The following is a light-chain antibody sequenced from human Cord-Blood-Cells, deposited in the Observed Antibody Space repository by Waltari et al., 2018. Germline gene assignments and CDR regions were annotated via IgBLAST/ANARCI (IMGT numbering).Light chain of an antibody. CDR3: CSYAGSYTLV. J-gene: IGLJ1*01. Sequence: QSALPQPRSVSGSPGQSVTISCTGTSSDVGGYNYVSWYQQHPGKAPKLMIYDVSKRPSGGLVRFAGSKSGNTASLTISGLQAEDEADYYCCSYAGSYTLVFGTGTKVTVL. CDR1: SSDVGGYNY. CDR2: DVS. V-gene: IGLV2-11*01.